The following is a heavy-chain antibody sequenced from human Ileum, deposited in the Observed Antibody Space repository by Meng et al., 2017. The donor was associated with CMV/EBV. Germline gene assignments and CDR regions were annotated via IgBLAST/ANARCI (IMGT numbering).Heavy chain of an antibody. CDR1: GGSISSSGYH. CDR2: IYYSGST. V-gene: IGHV4-39*07. Sequence: GSLTLSCTVSGGSISSSGYHWDWIRQPPGKGLEWIGSIYYSGSTYYNPSLMSRVTISVDTSKNRFSLHLSSVTAADTAVYYCSIEQSSYSYGYYHGMDVWGKGTTVTVSS. D-gene: IGHD5-18*01. J-gene: IGHJ6*04. CDR3: SIEQSSYSYGYYHGMDV.